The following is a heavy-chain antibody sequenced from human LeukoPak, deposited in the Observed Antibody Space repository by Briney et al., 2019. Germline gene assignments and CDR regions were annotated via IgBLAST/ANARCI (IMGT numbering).Heavy chain of an antibody. D-gene: IGHD3-3*01. CDR2: IYYSGST. Sequence: SETLSLTCTVSGGSISSSSYYWGWIRQPPGKGLEWIGSIYYSGSTYYNSSLKSRVTISVDTSKNQFSLKLSSVTAADTAVYYCARHGSPLGIFGVVKPRFDPWGQGTLVTVSS. J-gene: IGHJ5*02. CDR1: GGSISSSSYY. CDR3: ARHGSPLGIFGVVKPRFDP. V-gene: IGHV4-39*01.